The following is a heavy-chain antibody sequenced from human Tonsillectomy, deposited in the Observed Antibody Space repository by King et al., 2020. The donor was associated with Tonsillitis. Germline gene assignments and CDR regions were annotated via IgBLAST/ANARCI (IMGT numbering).Heavy chain of an antibody. D-gene: IGHD4-17*01. Sequence: VQLVESGGGVVQPGRSLRLSCAASGFTFSSYSLHWVRQAPGKGLEWVTLISHDGSNKYYADSVKGRFTISRDNSKNTVYLQMNSLRVEDTAVYYCASWAGTVTNFWGPFDYWGRGTLVTVSS. CDR2: ISHDGSNK. CDR1: GFTFSSYS. CDR3: ASWAGTVTNFWGPFDY. J-gene: IGHJ4*02. V-gene: IGHV3-30*04.